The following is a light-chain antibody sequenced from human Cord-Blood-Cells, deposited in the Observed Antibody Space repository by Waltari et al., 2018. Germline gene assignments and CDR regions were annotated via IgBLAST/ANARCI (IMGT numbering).Light chain of an antibody. CDR3: SSYTSSSTYV. J-gene: IGLJ1*01. V-gene: IGLV2-18*02. CDR1: SSYVGSYNR. Sequence: QSALTQPPSVSGSPGQSVTISCTGTSSYVGSYNRSSWYQQPPGTAPKLMIYEVSNRPSGVPDRFSGSKSGNTASLTISGLQAEDEADYYCSSYTSSSTYVFGTGTKVTVL. CDR2: EVS.